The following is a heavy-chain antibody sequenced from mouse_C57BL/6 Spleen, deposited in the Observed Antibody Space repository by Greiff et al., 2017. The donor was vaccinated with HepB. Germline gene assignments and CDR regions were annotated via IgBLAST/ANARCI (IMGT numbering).Heavy chain of an antibody. Sequence: EVQVVESGGGLVKPGGSLKLSCAASGFTFSDYGMHWVRQAPEKGLEWVAYISSGSSTIYYADTVKGRFTISRDNAKNTLFLQMTSLRSEDTAMYYCARMGDGYYVSYAMDYWGQGTSVTVSS. CDR3: ARMGDGYYVSYAMDY. D-gene: IGHD2-3*01. V-gene: IGHV5-17*01. J-gene: IGHJ4*01. CDR1: GFTFSDYG. CDR2: ISSGSSTI.